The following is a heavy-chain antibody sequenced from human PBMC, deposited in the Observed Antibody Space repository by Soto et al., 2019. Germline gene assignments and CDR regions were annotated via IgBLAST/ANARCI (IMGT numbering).Heavy chain of an antibody. D-gene: IGHD2-2*02. CDR2: ISYDGSNK. Sequence: GGSLRLSCAASGFTFSSYGMHWVRQAPGKGLEWVAVISYDGSNKYYADSVKGRFTISRGNSKNTLYLQMNSLRAEDTAVYYCAKNYGYCSSTSCYTWFDPWGQGTLVTVSS. V-gene: IGHV3-30*18. CDR1: GFTFSSYG. J-gene: IGHJ5*02. CDR3: AKNYGYCSSTSCYTWFDP.